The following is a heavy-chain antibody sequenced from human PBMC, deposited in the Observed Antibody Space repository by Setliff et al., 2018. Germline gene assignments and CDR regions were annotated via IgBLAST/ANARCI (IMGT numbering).Heavy chain of an antibody. V-gene: IGHV1-2*02. D-gene: IGHD5-18*01. CDR3: AREGVDTRSSTDYRYYMDV. CDR1: GYTFTGYY. Sequence: ASVKVSCKASGYTFTGYYIHWVRQAPGQGLEYMGWINPNSGGTNYAQKFQGRVTMTRDTSISTAYMELSRLRSDDTAVYYCAREGVDTRSSTDYRYYMDVWGKGTTVTVSS. J-gene: IGHJ6*03. CDR2: INPNSGGT.